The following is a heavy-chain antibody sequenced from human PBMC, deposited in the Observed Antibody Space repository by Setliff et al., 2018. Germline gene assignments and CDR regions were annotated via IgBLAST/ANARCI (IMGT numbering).Heavy chain of an antibody. CDR1: GESFSNNY. CDR2: SNHSGNT. CDR3: ARRDGSIIYREFFDY. D-gene: IGHD3-10*01. Sequence: SETLSLTCSVYGESFSNNYWSWIRQSPGRGLEWIGESNHSGNTTNHPSLKSRLTMSVDTSKNQFSLKLTSVTAADTAVYYCARRDGSIIYREFFDYWGQGALVTVSS. J-gene: IGHJ4*02. V-gene: IGHV4-34*01.